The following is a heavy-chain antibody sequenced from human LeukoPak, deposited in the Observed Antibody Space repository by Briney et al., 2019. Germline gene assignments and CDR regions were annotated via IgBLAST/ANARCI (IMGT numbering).Heavy chain of an antibody. J-gene: IGHJ4*02. CDR3: ARVGGVSEQQLAAFDY. CDR1: GYTFTGYY. Sequence: ASVKVSCKASGYTFTGYYMHWVRQAPGQGLEWMGWINPNSGGTNYAQKFQGRVTMTRDTSISTAYMELSRLRSDDTAVYYCARVGGVSEQQLAAFDYWGQGTLVTVSS. V-gene: IGHV1-2*02. D-gene: IGHD6-13*01. CDR2: INPNSGGT.